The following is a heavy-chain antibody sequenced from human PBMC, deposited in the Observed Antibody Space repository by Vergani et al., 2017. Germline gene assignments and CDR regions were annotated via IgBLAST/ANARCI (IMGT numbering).Heavy chain of an antibody. CDR2: ISSSSSYI. J-gene: IGHJ4*02. V-gene: IGHV3-21*01. Sequence: EVQLLESGGGLVKPGGSLRLSCAASGFTFSSYSMNWVRQAPGKGLEWVSSISSSSSYIYYADSVKGRFTISRDNAKNSLYLQMNSLRAEDTAVYYCAPVVVPAAIGWGQGTLVTVSS. D-gene: IGHD2-2*02. CDR1: GFTFSSYS. CDR3: APVVVPAAIG.